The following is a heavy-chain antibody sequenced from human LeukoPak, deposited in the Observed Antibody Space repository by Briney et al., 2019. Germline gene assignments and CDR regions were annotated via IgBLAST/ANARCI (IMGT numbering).Heavy chain of an antibody. CDR1: GYTFTSYG. Sequence: ASVKVSCKASGYTFTSYGISWVRQAPRQGLEWMGGISAYNGNTNYAQKLQGRVTITTDTSTSTAYTERRSLGSDDTALYYCARDFAVGSYYDILTGYYNRGDYWGQGTLVTV. D-gene: IGHD3-9*01. V-gene: IGHV1-18*01. CDR2: ISAYNGNT. CDR3: ARDFAVGSYYDILTGYYNRGDY. J-gene: IGHJ4*02.